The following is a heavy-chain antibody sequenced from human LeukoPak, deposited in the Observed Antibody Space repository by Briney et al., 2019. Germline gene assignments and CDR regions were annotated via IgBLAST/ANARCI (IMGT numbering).Heavy chain of an antibody. V-gene: IGHV3-13*01. CDR3: ARFGQLATGTDY. J-gene: IGHJ4*02. CDR1: GFTFSSYD. CDR2: IGVAANT. D-gene: IGHD6-6*01. Sequence: GGSLRLSCAASGFTFSSYDMHWVRQATGKGLEWVSAIGVAANTFYSGSVKGRFTISRENAKNSLYLLMSSLRADDTAVYYCARFGQLATGTDYWGQGTLVTVSS.